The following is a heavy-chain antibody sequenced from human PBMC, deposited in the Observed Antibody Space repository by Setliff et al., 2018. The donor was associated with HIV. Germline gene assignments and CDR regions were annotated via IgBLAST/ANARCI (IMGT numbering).Heavy chain of an antibody. CDR2: ISTYSDET. CDR3: ASGSGYCTKGDCYIGVHRTPDKYYFDS. J-gene: IGHJ4*02. D-gene: IGHD2-8*01. Sequence: ASVKVSCKPSGYTFTTYGLSWVRQAPGQGLEWMGWISTYSDETSYSQNLQGRVTMTTDTSTSIAYMELRSLRSDDTAVYYCASGSGYCTKGDCYIGVHRTPDKYYFDSWGQGTLVTVSS. CDR1: GYTFTTYG. V-gene: IGHV1-18*01.